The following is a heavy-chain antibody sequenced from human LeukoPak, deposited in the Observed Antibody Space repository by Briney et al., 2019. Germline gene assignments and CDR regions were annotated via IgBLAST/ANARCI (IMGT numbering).Heavy chain of an antibody. CDR3: AREPFGELSPPPDY. Sequence: ASVKVSCKASGYTFTSYGISWVRQAPEQGLEWMGWISAYNGNTNYAQKFQGRVTMTTDTSTSTAYMELRSLRSDDTAVYYCAREPFGELSPPPDYWGQGTLVTVSS. CDR1: GYTFTSYG. V-gene: IGHV1-18*01. J-gene: IGHJ4*02. D-gene: IGHD3-10*01. CDR2: ISAYNGNT.